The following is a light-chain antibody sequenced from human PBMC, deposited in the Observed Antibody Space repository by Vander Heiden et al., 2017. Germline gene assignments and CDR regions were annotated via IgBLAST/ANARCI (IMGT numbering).Light chain of an antibody. V-gene: IGLV2-23*02. CDR1: SSDVGSYNL. Sequence: SALTPPASDYGSPGQSITISCTGTSSDVGSYNLVSWYQQHPGKAPELMIYEVIKRPSGVSNRFSGSKSGNTASLTISGLQAEDEADYYCCSFAGSSIWVFGGGTKLTVL. J-gene: IGLJ3*02. CDR2: EVI. CDR3: CSFAGSSIWV.